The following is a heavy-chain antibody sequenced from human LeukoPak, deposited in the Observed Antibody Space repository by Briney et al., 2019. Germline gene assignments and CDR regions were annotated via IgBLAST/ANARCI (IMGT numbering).Heavy chain of an antibody. J-gene: IGHJ6*03. CDR3: ARDSGFDWLLPMDV. CDR2: INTNTGNP. CDR1: GYTFTSYA. D-gene: IGHD3-9*01. V-gene: IGHV7-4-1*02. Sequence: VASVKVSCKASGYTFTSYAMNWVRQAPGQGLEWMGWINTNTGNPTYAQGFTGRFVFSLDTSVSTAYLQISSLKAEDTAVYYCARDSGFDWLLPMDVWGKGTTVTVSS.